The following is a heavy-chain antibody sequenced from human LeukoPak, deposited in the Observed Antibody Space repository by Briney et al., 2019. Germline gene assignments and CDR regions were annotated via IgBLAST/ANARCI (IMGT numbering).Heavy chain of an antibody. Sequence: QPGGSLRLSCAASGFTFTTYWMGWVRQAPGKGPEWVANINQVGSSKYFVDSVKGRFIISRDSAKNSLYLQMNSLRDEDTAVYYCAKDLWFGEIDAFDIWGQGTMVTVSS. CDR3: AKDLWFGEIDAFDI. V-gene: IGHV3-7*01. J-gene: IGHJ3*02. CDR1: GFTFTTYW. D-gene: IGHD3-10*01. CDR2: INQVGSSK.